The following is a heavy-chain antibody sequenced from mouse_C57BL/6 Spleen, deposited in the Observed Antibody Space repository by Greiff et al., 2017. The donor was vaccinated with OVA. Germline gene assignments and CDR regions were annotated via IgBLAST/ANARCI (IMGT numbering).Heavy chain of an antibody. CDR1: GYTFTDYY. J-gene: IGHJ1*03. Sequence: VQLQQSGPELVKPGASVKISCKASGYTFTDYYMNWVKQSHGKSLEWIGDINPNNGGTSYNQKFKGKATLTVDKSSSTAYLELRSLTSEDSAVYYCLKRPGKFITTVEGDFDVWGTGTTVTVSS. CDR3: LKRPGKFITTVEGDFDV. V-gene: IGHV1-26*01. D-gene: IGHD1-1*01. CDR2: INPNNGGT.